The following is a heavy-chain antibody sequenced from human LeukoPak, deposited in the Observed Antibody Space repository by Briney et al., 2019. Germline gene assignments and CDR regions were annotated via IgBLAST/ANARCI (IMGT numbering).Heavy chain of an antibody. V-gene: IGHV4-61*05. J-gene: IGHJ4*02. CDR3: ATRRWRPTTYY. Sequence: RTSETLSLTCTVSGDSISSNSYYWSWIRQPPGKGLEWIGYIYYSGSTNYNPSLKSRVTISVDTSKNQFSLKLSSVTAADTAVYYCATRRWRPTTYYWGQGTLVTVSS. D-gene: IGHD4-23*01. CDR1: GDSISSNSYY. CDR2: IYYSGST.